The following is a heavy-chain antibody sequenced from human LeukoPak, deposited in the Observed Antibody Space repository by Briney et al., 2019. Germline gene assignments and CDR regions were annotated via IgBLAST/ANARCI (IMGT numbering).Heavy chain of an antibody. J-gene: IGHJ4*02. V-gene: IGHV5-51*01. Sequence: GESLKISCKSSGYTFSTYWIAWVRQLPGKGLDWMGTIYPGDSDTRYGPSFQGQVTISADKSINTAYLQWSSLKASDTAMYYCARTPTAAVMYAGHVDYWGQGTLVTVSS. D-gene: IGHD2-8*01. CDR2: IYPGDSDT. CDR3: ARTPTAAVMYAGHVDY. CDR1: GYTFSTYW.